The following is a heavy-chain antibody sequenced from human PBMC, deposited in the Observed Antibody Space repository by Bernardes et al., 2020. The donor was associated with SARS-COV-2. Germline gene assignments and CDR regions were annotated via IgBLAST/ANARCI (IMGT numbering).Heavy chain of an antibody. CDR2: IRSKAYGGTR. D-gene: IGHD3-3*01. Sequence: GGSLRLSCSASGFSFGDESMSWVRQAPGKGLEWVGFIRSKAYGGTREYAESVRGRFTISRDDPKRVAYLQMNSLKTEDTGVYYCTREVNFWSGNPRPYKWFDPWGQGTLVTVSS. CDR3: TREVNFWSGNPRPYKWFDP. J-gene: IGHJ5*02. V-gene: IGHV3-49*04. CDR1: GFSFGDES.